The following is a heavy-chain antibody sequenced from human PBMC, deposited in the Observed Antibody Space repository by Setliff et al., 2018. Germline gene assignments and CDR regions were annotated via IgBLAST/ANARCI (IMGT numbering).Heavy chain of an antibody. Sequence: GESLKISCAASGFTVSSNYMTWVRQAPGKGLEWVSLIYSDGSAYYADSVKGRFTISRDNSENTLYLQMNSLRAEDTAVYYCARDREVVGSTRGTYYHYYHMDVWGNGTTVTVSS. CDR3: ARDREVVGSTRGTYYHYYHMDV. J-gene: IGHJ6*03. D-gene: IGHD1-26*01. V-gene: IGHV3-66*02. CDR1: GFTVSSNY. CDR2: IYSDGSA.